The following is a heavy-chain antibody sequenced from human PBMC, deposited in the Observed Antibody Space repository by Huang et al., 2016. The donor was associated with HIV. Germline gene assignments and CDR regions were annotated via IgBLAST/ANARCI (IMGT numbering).Heavy chain of an antibody. CDR3: GGSSGYWSFDY. D-gene: IGHD3-22*01. CDR1: DYTFTSYG. V-gene: IGHV1-18*04. J-gene: IGHJ4*02. Sequence: QVQLVQSGGEVKKPGASVKVSCKAYDYTFTSYGISWVRQAPGQGLEWMGWISTNNGDTNYAKKFQGRVTMTTDTSTSTAYMELRSLRSDDTAVYYCGGSSGYWSFDYWGQGTLVTVSS. CDR2: ISTNNGDT.